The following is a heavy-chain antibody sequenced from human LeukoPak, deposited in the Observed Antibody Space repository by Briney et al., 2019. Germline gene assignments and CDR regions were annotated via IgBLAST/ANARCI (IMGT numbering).Heavy chain of an antibody. CDR3: ARDTTLDY. Sequence: GGSLRLSCAASGFTVSSNYMSWVRQAPGKGLEWASVIYSGGSAYYADSVKGRFTISRDNSKNTLYLQMNSLRAEDTAVYYCARDTTLDYWGQGTLVTVSS. J-gene: IGHJ4*02. CDR1: GFTVSSNY. CDR2: IYSGGSA. V-gene: IGHV3-53*01. D-gene: IGHD1-26*01.